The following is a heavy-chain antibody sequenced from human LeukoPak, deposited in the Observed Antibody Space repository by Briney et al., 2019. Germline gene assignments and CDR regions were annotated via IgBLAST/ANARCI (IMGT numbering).Heavy chain of an antibody. Sequence: GGSLRLSCAASGFTFSSYWMHSVRQAPGKGLGWVSRIKSDGKTNYADSVKGRFTISRDNAKNTVSLQMNSLRAEDTGVYYCARAPSEIGGYYPEYFRHWGQGTLVTVSS. J-gene: IGHJ1*01. D-gene: IGHD3-22*01. CDR1: GFTFSSYW. CDR3: ARAPSEIGGYYPEYFRH. CDR2: IKSDGKT. V-gene: IGHV3-74*01.